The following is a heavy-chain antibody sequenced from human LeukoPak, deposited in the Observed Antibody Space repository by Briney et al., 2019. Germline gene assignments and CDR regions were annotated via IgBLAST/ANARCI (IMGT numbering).Heavy chain of an antibody. CDR3: ARLGPHDYGDYGWFDP. D-gene: IGHD4-17*01. CDR1: GGSFSGYY. CDR2: INHSGST. Sequence: RPSETLSLTCAVYGGSFSGYYWSWIRQPPGKGLEWIGEINHSGSTNYNPSLKSRATISVDTSKNQFSLKLSSVTAADTAVYYCARLGPHDYGDYGWFDPWGQGTLVTVSS. J-gene: IGHJ5*02. V-gene: IGHV4-34*01.